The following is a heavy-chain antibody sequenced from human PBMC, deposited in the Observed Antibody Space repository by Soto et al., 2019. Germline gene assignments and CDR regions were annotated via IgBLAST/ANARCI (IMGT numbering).Heavy chain of an antibody. V-gene: IGHV4-59*01. D-gene: IGHD3-3*01. CDR3: ARAPGGYYPRGHYYYYYGMDV. Sequence: SETLSLTCTVSGGSISSYYWSWIRQPPGKGLEWIGYIYYSGSTNYNPSLKSRVTISVDTSKNQFSLRLRSVTAADTAVYYCARAPGGYYPRGHYYYYYGMDVWGQGTTVTVSS. CDR1: GGSISSYY. J-gene: IGHJ6*02. CDR2: IYYSGST.